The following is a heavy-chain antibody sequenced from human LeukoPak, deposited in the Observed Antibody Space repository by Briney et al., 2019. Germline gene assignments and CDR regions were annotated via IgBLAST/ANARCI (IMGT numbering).Heavy chain of an antibody. Sequence: SETLSLTCAVSGDSITRSDWWAWIRQPPGKGLEWLGNIYYSGRAYHNPSLQTRVTMSVDSSKNQFSLRLGSVTAVDTAVYFCAKTRSGTYYGDSFDIWGQGILVTVSS. CDR1: GDSITRSDW. V-gene: IGHV4-28*01. CDR3: AKTRSGTYYGDSFDI. CDR2: IYYSGRA. D-gene: IGHD1-26*01. J-gene: IGHJ3*02.